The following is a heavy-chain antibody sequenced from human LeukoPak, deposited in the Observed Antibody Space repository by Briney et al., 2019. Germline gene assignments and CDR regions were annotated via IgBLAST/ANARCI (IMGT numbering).Heavy chain of an antibody. J-gene: IGHJ4*02. CDR1: GFTFRNAW. Sequence: GGSLRLSCAASGFTFRNAWMSWVRQAPGKGLEWVGRIKSKTYGGTTAYAAPVKGRFTISRDDSKNTLYLKMNSLKAEATAVYSCTTDPPGGSGWYYFDYWGQGTLVTVSS. D-gene: IGHD6-19*01. CDR2: IKSKTYGGTT. V-gene: IGHV3-15*01. CDR3: TTDPPGGSGWYYFDY.